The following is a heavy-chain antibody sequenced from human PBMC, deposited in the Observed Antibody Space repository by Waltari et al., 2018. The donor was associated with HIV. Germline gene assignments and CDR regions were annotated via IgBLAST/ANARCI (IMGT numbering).Heavy chain of an antibody. CDR2: IYYSGST. D-gene: IGHD3-22*01. CDR1: GGSISSSSYY. CDR3: ARRSYYDSSGYYFDY. J-gene: IGHJ4*02. V-gene: IGHV4-39*01. Sequence: QLQLQESGPGLVKPSETLSLTCTVSGGSISSSSYYWGWIRQPPGKGLEWIGSIYYSGSTYYNPSLKSRVTISVDTSKNQFSLKLSSVTAADTAVYYCARRSYYDSSGYYFDYWGQETLVTVSS.